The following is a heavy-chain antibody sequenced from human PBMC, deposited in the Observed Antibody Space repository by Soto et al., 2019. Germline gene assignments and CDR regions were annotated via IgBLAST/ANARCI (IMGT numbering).Heavy chain of an antibody. CDR3: AQESTPAY. J-gene: IGHJ1*01. CDR1: GFHFSNYA. CDR2: ISVRSGT. Sequence: PGGSLSLSCVASGFHFSNYAMSWVRQAPGKGLEWISFISVRSGTYHADSVKGRFTISRDDSKNTVYLQMNSLRDDDTAVYYCAQESTPAYWGQGTLVTVSS. V-gene: IGHV3-23*01.